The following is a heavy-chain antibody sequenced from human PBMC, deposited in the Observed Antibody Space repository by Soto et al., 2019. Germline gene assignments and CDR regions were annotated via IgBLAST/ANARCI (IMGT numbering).Heavy chain of an antibody. CDR2: ISYSGST. V-gene: IGHV4-31*01. CDR3: ARDPYYYDSSGLLTYFDY. J-gene: IGHJ4*02. CDR1: GDSINSGGFY. D-gene: IGHD3-22*01. Sequence: SETLSLTCTVSGDSINSGGFYWSWIRQHPGKGLEWIGSISYSGSTYYNPSLKSPVTMSVDTSKNQFSLKLSSVTAADTAVYFCARDPYYYDSSGLLTYFDYCGQGTLVTV.